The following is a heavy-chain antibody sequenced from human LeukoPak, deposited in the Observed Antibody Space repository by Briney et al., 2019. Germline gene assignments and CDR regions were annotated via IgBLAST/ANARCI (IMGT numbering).Heavy chain of an antibody. J-gene: IGHJ4*02. CDR3: ALEFRTFYAVFDY. CDR1: GGTFSSYA. Sequence: SVKVSCKASGGTFSSYAISWVRQAPGQGLEWMGGIIPIFGTANYAQKFQGRVTITADESTTTAYMELNSLRSEDTAVYYCALEFRTFYAVFDYWGQGTLVTASS. V-gene: IGHV1-69*01. CDR2: IIPIFGTA. D-gene: IGHD2-2*01.